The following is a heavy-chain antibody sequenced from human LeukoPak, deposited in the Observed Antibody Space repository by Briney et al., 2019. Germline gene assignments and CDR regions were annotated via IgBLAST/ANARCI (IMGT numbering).Heavy chain of an antibody. CDR3: ARWKIGRIAAAGTLDYFDF. Sequence: GGSLRLSCAVSGLTVSSNYMTWVRQAPGKGLEWVSVIYSGGTTYYADSVKVRFTISRHNSESTLSLQMNRLRTEDTAVYYCARWKIGRIAAAGTLDYFDFWGQGTLVTVSS. J-gene: IGHJ4*02. V-gene: IGHV3-53*04. CDR1: GLTVSSNY. CDR2: IYSGGTT. D-gene: IGHD6-13*01.